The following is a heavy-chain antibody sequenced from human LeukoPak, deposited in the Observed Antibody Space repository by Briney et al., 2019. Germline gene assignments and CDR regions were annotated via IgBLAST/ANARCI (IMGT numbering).Heavy chain of an antibody. V-gene: IGHV3-23*01. Sequence: GGSLRLSCAASGFSFGSYALSWVRQAPGKGLEWVSVISGSGDNTHYTDPVKGRFTISRDNSRNTLYLQMNSLRAEDTAVYYCTSLSDAIESFGTRNYWGQGTLVTVSS. CDR1: GFSFGSYA. D-gene: IGHD2-8*01. CDR2: ISGSGDNT. J-gene: IGHJ4*02. CDR3: TSLSDAIESFGTRNY.